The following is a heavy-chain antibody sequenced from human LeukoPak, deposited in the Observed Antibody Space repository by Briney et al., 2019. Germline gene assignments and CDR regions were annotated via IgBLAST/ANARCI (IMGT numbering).Heavy chain of an antibody. J-gene: IGHJ4*02. CDR1: GGSFSGYY. CDR2: INHSGST. Sequence: SETLSLTCAVYGGSFSGYYWSWIRQPPGKGLEWIGEINHSGSTNYNPSLKSRVTISVDTSKNQFSLKLSSVTAADTAVYYCARRSPAAALNYWGQGTLVTVSS. D-gene: IGHD6-13*01. CDR3: ARRSPAAALNY. V-gene: IGHV4-34*01.